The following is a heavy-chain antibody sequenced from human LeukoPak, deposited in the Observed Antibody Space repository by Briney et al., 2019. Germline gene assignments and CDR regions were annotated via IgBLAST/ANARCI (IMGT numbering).Heavy chain of an antibody. J-gene: IGHJ4*03. V-gene: IGHV4-34*01. Sequence: SETLSLTCAVYGGSFSTYYWSWIRQSPGKGLEWIAEINHRGDTDYNPSVKSRVTISVDTSKNQFSLKITSLTAADTAVYYCARGPTISETGYFDYWGQGTLVTVSS. D-gene: IGHD1-1*01. CDR3: ARGPTISETGYFDY. CDR1: GGSFSTYY. CDR2: INHRGDT.